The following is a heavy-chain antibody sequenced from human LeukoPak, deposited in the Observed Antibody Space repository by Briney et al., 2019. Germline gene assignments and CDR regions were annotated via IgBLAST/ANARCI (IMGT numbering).Heavy chain of an antibody. J-gene: IGHJ4*02. CDR3: ARHHRSGYYEVDY. Sequence: PSETLSLTCNVSGGSISSSDYYRGWIRQPPGRRLEWIGTIYYGGSTSYNPSLKGRVTMSVDTSKNQFSLKLNSVTAADTAVYYCARHHRSGYYEVDYWGQGTLVTVSS. D-gene: IGHD6-25*01. CDR2: IYYGGST. V-gene: IGHV4-39*01. CDR1: GGSISSSDYY.